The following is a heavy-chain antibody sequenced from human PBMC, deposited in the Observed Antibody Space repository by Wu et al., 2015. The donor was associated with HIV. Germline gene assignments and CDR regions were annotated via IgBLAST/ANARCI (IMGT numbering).Heavy chain of an antibody. Sequence: QVQLLQSGAEVKKPGASVIISCKASGYTFTDYYIYWVRQAPGQGPEWMGWINSNRGGTKYAQKFQDRVTMTRDTAVSTAYMELNSLRSDDTAVYYCARLQSLSGFYSNADYWGQGALVTVSS. D-gene: IGHD3-22*01. CDR2: INSNRGGT. CDR1: GYTFTDYY. CDR3: ARLQSLSGFYSNADY. J-gene: IGHJ4*02. V-gene: IGHV1-2*02.